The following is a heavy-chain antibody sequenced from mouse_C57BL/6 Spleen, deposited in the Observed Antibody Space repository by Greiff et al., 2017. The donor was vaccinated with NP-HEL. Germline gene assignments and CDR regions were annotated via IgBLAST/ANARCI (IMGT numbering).Heavy chain of an antibody. J-gene: IGHJ4*01. D-gene: IGHD1-1*01. CDR1: GFSLTSYG. CDR3: ARKLYGSSYPYAMDY. Sequence: VKLVESGPGLVQPSQSLSITCTVSGFSLTSYGVHWVRQSPGKGLEWLGVIWSGGSTDYNAAFISRLSISKDNSKSQVFFKMNSLQADDTAIYYCARKLYGSSYPYAMDYWGQGTSVTVSS. V-gene: IGHV2-2*01. CDR2: IWSGGST.